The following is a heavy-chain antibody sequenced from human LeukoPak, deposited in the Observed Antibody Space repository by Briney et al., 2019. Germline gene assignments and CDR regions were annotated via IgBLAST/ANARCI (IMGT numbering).Heavy chain of an antibody. V-gene: IGHV4-4*02. J-gene: IGHJ3*02. Sequence: SETLSLTCAVSGGSISSSNWWSWVRQPPGKGLEWIGEIYHSGSTNYNPSLKSRVTISVDTSKNQFSLKLSSVTAADTAVYYWARPSTYYDYVWGSYRYGDAFDIWGQGTMVTVSS. CDR1: GGSISSSNW. CDR2: IYHSGST. CDR3: ARPSTYYDYVWGSYRYGDAFDI. D-gene: IGHD3-16*02.